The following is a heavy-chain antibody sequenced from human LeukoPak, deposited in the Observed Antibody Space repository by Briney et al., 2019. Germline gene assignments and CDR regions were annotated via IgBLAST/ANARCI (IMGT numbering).Heavy chain of an antibody. CDR2: INPNSGGT. V-gene: IGHV1-2*02. J-gene: IGHJ4*02. D-gene: IGHD3-22*01. CDR3: ARLSFTMIVVVDDY. Sequence: GASVKVSCKASGYTFTGYFMHWVRQAPGQGLEWMGWINPNSGGTNYAQKFQGRVTMTRDTSISTAYMELSSLRSDDTAVYYCARLSFTMIVVVDDYWGQGTLVTVSS. CDR1: GYTFTGYF.